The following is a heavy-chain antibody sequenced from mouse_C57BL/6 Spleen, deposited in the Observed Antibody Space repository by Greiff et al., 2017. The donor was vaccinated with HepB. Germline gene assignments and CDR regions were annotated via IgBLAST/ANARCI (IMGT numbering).Heavy chain of an antibody. CDR2: ISYDGSN. D-gene: IGHD1-1*01. V-gene: IGHV3-6*01. CDR3: AREGTTLYFDY. J-gene: IGHJ2*01. Sequence: EVQRVESGPGLVKPSQSLSLTCSVTGYSITSGYYWNWIRQFPGNKLEWMGYISYDGSNNYNPSLKNRISITRDTSKNQFFLKLNSVTTEDTATYYCAREGTTLYFDYWGQGTTLTVSS. CDR1: GYSITSGYY.